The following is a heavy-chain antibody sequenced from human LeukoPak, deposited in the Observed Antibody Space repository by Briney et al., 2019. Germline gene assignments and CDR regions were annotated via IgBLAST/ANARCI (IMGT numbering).Heavy chain of an antibody. V-gene: IGHV3-30*18. D-gene: IGHD3/OR15-3a*01. CDR3: AKVPLGGLVDSDFDY. CDR2: ISYDGSNK. Sequence: GGSLRLSCAASGFTFSSYGMHWVRQAPGKGLEWVAVISYDGSNKYYADSVKGRFTISRDNSKNTLYLQMNSLRAEDTAVYYCAKVPLGGLVDSDFDYWGQGTLVTVSS. CDR1: GFTFSSYG. J-gene: IGHJ4*02.